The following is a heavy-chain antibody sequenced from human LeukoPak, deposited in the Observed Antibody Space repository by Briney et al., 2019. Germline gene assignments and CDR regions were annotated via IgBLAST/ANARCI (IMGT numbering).Heavy chain of an antibody. CDR1: GGSISSYS. CDR2: ISHSGTT. D-gene: IGHD6-19*01. J-gene: IGHJ4*02. CDR3: ARWDDSAWGFGN. V-gene: IGHV4-59*08. Sequence: KTSETLSLTCIDSGGSISSYSWNWIRQSPGKGLEWVGYISHSGTTSYNSSLKSRVTISVVTSKNQLSLKLTSVTAADTAVYYCARWDDSAWGFGNWGPGTLVTVSS.